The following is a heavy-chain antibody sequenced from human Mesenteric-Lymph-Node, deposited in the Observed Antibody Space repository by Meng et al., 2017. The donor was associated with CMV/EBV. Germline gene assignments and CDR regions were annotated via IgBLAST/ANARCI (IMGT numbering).Heavy chain of an antibody. V-gene: IGHV4-34*01. D-gene: IGHD3-10*01. J-gene: IGHJ5*02. CDR1: SFRGYY. CDR2: INHSGST. CDR3: ARWRGTYYYGSGSRNWFDP. Sequence: SFRGYYWSWIRQPPGKGLEWIGEINHSGSTNYNPSLKSRVTISVDTSKNQFSLKLSSVTAADTAVYYCARWRGTYYYGSGSRNWFDPWGQGTLVTVSS.